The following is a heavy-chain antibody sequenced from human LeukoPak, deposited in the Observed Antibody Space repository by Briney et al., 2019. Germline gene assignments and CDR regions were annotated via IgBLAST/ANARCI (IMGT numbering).Heavy chain of an antibody. CDR2: ISGRGGDT. CDR3: AKITLVTTRGYFDY. D-gene: IGHD4-17*01. J-gene: IGHJ4*02. Sequence: GGSLRLSCAASGFTFNNYAMTWVRQAPGKGLQWVSAISGRGGDTYYADSVKGRSTISRDNSKNTLYLQMNNLRAEDTAVYYCAKITLVTTRGYFDYWGQGTLVTVSS. V-gene: IGHV3-23*01. CDR1: GFTFNNYA.